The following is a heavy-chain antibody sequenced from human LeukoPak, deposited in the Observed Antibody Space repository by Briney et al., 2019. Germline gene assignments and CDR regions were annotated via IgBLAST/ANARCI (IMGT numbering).Heavy chain of an antibody. D-gene: IGHD5-18*01. CDR3: AARGAMAN. J-gene: IGHJ4*02. Sequence: SETLSLTCTVSGGSISSSSYYWGWIRQPPGKGLEWIGSIYYSGSTYYNPSLKSRVTISVDTSKNQFSLKLSSVTAADTAVYYCAARGAMANWGQGTLVTVSS. V-gene: IGHV4-39*07. CDR1: GGSISSSSYY. CDR2: IYYSGST.